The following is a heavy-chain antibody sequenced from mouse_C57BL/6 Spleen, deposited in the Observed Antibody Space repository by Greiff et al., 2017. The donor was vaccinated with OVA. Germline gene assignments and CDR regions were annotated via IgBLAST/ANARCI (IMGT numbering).Heavy chain of an antibody. J-gene: IGHJ2*01. D-gene: IGHD1-1*01. CDR3: ARDRITTVVAHYFDY. CDR1: GFTFSSYA. Sequence: EVQGVESGGGLVKPGGSLKLSCAASGFTFSSYAMSWVRQTPEKRLEWVATISDGGSYTYYPDNVQGRFTISRDNAKNNLYLQMSHLKSEDTAMYYCARDRITTVVAHYFDYWGQGTTLTVSS. V-gene: IGHV5-4*01. CDR2: ISDGGSYT.